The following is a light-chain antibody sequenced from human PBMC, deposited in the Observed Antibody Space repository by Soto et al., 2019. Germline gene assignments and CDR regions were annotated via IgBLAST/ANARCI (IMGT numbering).Light chain of an antibody. Sequence: EIVLTQSPGTLSLSPGERATLSCRADQSVSSSYLAWYQQKPGQAPRLLIYGASSRATGIPDRFSGSGSGTDFTLTISRLEPEEFAVYYCQQFDTSPYNFGQGTKLEIK. CDR2: GAS. CDR1: QSVSSSY. J-gene: IGKJ2*01. V-gene: IGKV3-20*01. CDR3: QQFDTSPYN.